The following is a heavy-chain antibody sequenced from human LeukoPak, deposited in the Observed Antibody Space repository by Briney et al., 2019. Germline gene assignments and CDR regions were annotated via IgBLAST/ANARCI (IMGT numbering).Heavy chain of an antibody. CDR3: AREEPRWLTPDY. D-gene: IGHD5-24*01. CDR2: IKQDGSEK. Sequence: GGSLRLSCAASGFIFSSYWMSWVRQAPGKGLEWVANIKQDGSEKYYVDSVKGRFTISRDNAKNSLYLQMNSLRAEDTAVYYCAREEPRWLTPDYWGQGTLVTVSS. V-gene: IGHV3-7*01. J-gene: IGHJ4*02. CDR1: GFIFSSYW.